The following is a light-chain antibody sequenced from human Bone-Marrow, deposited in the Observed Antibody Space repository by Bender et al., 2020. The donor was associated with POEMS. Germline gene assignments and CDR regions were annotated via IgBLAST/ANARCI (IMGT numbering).Light chain of an antibody. Sequence: ARITCGGNNFGSKSVHWYQQKPGQAPVLVIYDDSDRPSGIPERFSGSNSGNTATLTISRVEAGDEADYYCQVWDSSSDHPYVVFGGGTRLTVL. V-gene: IGLV3-21*02. J-gene: IGLJ2*01. CDR3: QVWDSSSDHPYVV. CDR1: NFGSKS. CDR2: DDS.